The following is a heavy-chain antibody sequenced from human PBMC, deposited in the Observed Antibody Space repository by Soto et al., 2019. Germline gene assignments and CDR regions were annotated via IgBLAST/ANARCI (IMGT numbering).Heavy chain of an antibody. V-gene: IGHV3-23*01. CDR3: AKDQKGGNYYYYGMDV. D-gene: IGHD1-1*01. CDR1: GFTFSSYA. CDR2: ISGSGGNT. J-gene: IGHJ6*02. Sequence: EVQLLESGGGLVQPGGSLRLSCAASGFTFSSYAMTWVRQAPGKGLEWVSTISGSGGNTYFADSVKGRFTISRDNSKNTLHLQMSSLGAEDTAIYYCAKDQKGGNYYYYGMDVWGQGTTVTVSS.